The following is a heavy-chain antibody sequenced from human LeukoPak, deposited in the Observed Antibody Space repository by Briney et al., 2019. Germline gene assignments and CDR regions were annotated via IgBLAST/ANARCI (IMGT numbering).Heavy chain of an antibody. J-gene: IGHJ6*02. D-gene: IGHD6-19*01. CDR2: ISGDGGST. V-gene: IGHV3-43*02. Sequence: PGGSLRLSCAASGFTFDDYAMHWVRQAPGKGLEWVSLISGDGGSTYYADSVKGRFTISRDNSKNSLYLQMNSLRSEDTALYYCAKDSKKQWLGYYYHGMDVWGQGTTVTVSS. CDR1: GFTFDDYA. CDR3: AKDSKKQWLGYYYHGMDV.